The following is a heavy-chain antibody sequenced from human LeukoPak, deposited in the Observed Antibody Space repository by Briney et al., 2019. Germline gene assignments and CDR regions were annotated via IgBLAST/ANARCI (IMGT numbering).Heavy chain of an antibody. V-gene: IGHV3-9*01. CDR3: AKDTSGYDFRLFDY. Sequence: GGSLRLSCAASGFTFDDYAMHWVRQATGKGLEWVSGISWNSGSIGYADSVKGRFTISRDNAKNSLYLQMNSLRAEDTALYYCAKDTSGYDFRLFDYWGQGTLVTVSS. J-gene: IGHJ4*02. CDR2: ISWNSGSI. D-gene: IGHD5-12*01. CDR1: GFTFDDYA.